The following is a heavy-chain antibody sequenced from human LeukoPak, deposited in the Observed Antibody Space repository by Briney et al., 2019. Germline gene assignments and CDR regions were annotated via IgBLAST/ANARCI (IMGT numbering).Heavy chain of an antibody. CDR2: IYYSGST. V-gene: IGHV4-39*01. D-gene: IGHD3-22*01. J-gene: IGHJ4*02. CDR1: GGSISSSSYY. Sequence: SETLSLTCTVSGGSISSSSYYWGWLRQPPGKGLEWIGSIYYSGSTYYNPSLKSRVTISVDTSKNQFSLKLISVSAADTAVYYCARRGSSGRSFDYWGQGTLVTVSS. CDR3: ARRGSSGRSFDY.